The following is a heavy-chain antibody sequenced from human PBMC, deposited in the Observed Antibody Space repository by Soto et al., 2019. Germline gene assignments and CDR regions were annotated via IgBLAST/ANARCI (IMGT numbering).Heavy chain of an antibody. CDR2: IYSGGST. D-gene: IGHD7-27*01. V-gene: IGHV3-66*01. CDR1: GFTVSSNY. J-gene: IGHJ2*01. Sequence: GESLKISCAASGFTVSSNYMSWVRQAPGKGLEWVSVIYSGGSTYYADSVKGRFTISRDNSKNTLYLQMNSLRAEDTAVYYCARDSWGWYFDLWGRGTLVTVSS. CDR3: ARDSWGWYFDL.